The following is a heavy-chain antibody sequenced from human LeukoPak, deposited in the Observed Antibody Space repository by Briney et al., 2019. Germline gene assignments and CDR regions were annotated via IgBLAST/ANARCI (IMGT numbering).Heavy chain of an antibody. CDR1: GFTVSSYG. Sequence: GGSLRLSCAASGFTVSSYGMHWVRQAPGKGLEWVAVIWYDGSNNYYADSVKGRFTISRDNSKNTLYLQMNSLRAEDTAVYYCARGVDTAMPRNPFDYWGQGTLVTVSS. CDR2: IWYDGSNN. D-gene: IGHD5-18*01. V-gene: IGHV3-33*08. J-gene: IGHJ4*02. CDR3: ARGVDTAMPRNPFDY.